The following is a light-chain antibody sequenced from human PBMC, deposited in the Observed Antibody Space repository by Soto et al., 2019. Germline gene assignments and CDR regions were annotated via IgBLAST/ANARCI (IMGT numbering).Light chain of an antibody. CDR2: EVS. Sequence: QSVLTQPASVSGSPGQSITISCTGTSSDIGGYNHVSWYQQHPGKAPKLMIYEVSNRPSGVSNRFSGSKSANTASLTISGIQAEDEADYYCNSYTSTSAYVFGTGTKLTVL. V-gene: IGLV2-14*01. CDR3: NSYTSTSAYV. CDR1: SSDIGGYNH. J-gene: IGLJ1*01.